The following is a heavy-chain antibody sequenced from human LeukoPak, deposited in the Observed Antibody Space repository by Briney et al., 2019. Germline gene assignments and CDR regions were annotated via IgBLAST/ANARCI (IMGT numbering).Heavy chain of an antibody. V-gene: IGHV3-74*01. D-gene: IGHD1-1*01. Sequence: PGGSLRLSCAASGFTFDDYAMHWVRQAPGKGLVWVSRIKSDGSSTNYADSVKGRFTISRDNAKNTLYLQMNSLRAEDTAVYYCARDLNWDLFDYWGQGTLVTVSS. J-gene: IGHJ4*02. CDR1: GFTFDDYA. CDR2: IKSDGSST. CDR3: ARDLNWDLFDY.